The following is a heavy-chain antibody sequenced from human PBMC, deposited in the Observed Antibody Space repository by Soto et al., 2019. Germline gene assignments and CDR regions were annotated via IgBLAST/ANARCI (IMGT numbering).Heavy chain of an antibody. CDR2: LSGSGVTR. CDR1: GFTFNTYA. J-gene: IGHJ3*01. CDR3: AKGFIVVVTTIRPDDNFDV. Sequence: PGGSLRFSCAAAGFTFNTYAMNWVRQAPGKGLEWVASLSGSGVTRNYADSVTGRFTTSRDTAKTTLYLHMYSLIAEDTAVKVRAKGFIVVVTTIRPDDNFDVWGQGTMVTVSS. D-gene: IGHD2-21*02. V-gene: IGHV3-23*01.